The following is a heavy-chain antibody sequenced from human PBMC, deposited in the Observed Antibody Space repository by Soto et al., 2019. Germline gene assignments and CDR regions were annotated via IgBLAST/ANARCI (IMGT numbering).Heavy chain of an antibody. V-gene: IGHV1-69*12. CDR2: IIPILGTA. Sequence: QVQLVQSGAEVKKPGSSVKVSCKASGGTFSSYAISWVRQAPGQGLEWMGGIIPILGTANYAQKFQGRVTITADESTSTAYMDLSSLRSEDTAVYYCASARRDGYTCCLFGYWGQGTLVAVSS. D-gene: IGHD5-12*01. CDR3: ASARRDGYTCCLFGY. J-gene: IGHJ4*02. CDR1: GGTFSSYA.